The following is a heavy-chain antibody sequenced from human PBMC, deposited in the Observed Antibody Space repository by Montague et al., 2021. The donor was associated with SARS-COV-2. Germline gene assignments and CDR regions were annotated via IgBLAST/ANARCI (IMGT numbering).Heavy chain of an antibody. J-gene: IGHJ5*02. Sequence: SLSLSCAASGFNFGVYEMNWVRQTPGKGLEWVSYINGGSSVMYYADSVMGRFTISRDNAESSLYLQMNSLRAEDTAVYYCAPALPVADDSWGQGTLVTVSS. CDR2: INGGSSVM. V-gene: IGHV3-48*03. CDR1: GFNFGVYE. CDR3: APALPVADDS. D-gene: IGHD2-2*01.